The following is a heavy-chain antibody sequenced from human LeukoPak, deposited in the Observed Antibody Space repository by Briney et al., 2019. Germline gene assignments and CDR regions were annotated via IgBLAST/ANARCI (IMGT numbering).Heavy chain of an antibody. Sequence: SETLSLTCAVYGGSFSGYYWSWIRQPPGKGLEWIGEINHSGSTNYNPSPKSRVTITVDTSKNQFSLKLSSVTAADTAVYYCARTRSIAAAGGEYFQHWGQGTLVTVSS. CDR2: INHSGST. V-gene: IGHV4-34*01. CDR3: ARTRSIAAAGGEYFQH. D-gene: IGHD6-13*01. J-gene: IGHJ1*01. CDR1: GGSFSGYY.